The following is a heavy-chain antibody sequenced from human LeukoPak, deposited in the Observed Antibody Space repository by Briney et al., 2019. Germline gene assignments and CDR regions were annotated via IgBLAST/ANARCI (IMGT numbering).Heavy chain of an antibody. CDR2: INHSGST. V-gene: IGHV4-34*01. Sequence: SETLSLTCAVYGGSFSGYYWSWIRQPPGKGLEWIGEINHSGSTNYNPSLKSRVTISVDTSKNQSSLKLSSVTAADTAVYYCARSPRGYCSSTSCWFDPWGQGTLVTVSS. J-gene: IGHJ5*02. CDR1: GGSFSGYY. CDR3: ARSPRGYCSSTSCWFDP. D-gene: IGHD2-2*03.